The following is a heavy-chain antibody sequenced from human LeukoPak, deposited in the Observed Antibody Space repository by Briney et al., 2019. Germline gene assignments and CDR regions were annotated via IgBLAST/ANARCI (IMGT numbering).Heavy chain of an antibody. CDR3: ARDSWRGAAAYADYYYYYMDV. CDR2: INPNSGGT. CDR1: GYTFTIYA. D-gene: IGHD6-25*01. J-gene: IGHJ6*03. Sequence: AASVTLCFTASGYTFTIYAMNWVRQAPGQGLEWMGWINPNSGGTNYAQKFQGRVTMTRDTSISTAYMELSRLRSDDTAVYYCARDSWRGAAAYADYYYYYMDVWGKGTTVTISS. V-gene: IGHV1-2*02.